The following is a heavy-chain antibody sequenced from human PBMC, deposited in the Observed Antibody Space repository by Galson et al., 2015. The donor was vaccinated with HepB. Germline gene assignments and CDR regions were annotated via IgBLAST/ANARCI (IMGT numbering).Heavy chain of an antibody. CDR2: IWYDGSNK. Sequence: SLRLSCAVSGFTFSSYGMHWVRQAPGKGLEWVALIWYDGSNKYYAYSVEGRFTISRDNSKNTLYMQMNSLRVEDTAVYYCARGKVGWLEGDYWGQGTLVTVSS. CDR3: ARGKVGWLEGDY. V-gene: IGHV3-33*08. J-gene: IGHJ4*02. CDR1: GFTFSSYG. D-gene: IGHD6-19*01.